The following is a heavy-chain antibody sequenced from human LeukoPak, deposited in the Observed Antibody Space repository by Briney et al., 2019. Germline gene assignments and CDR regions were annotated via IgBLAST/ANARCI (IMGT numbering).Heavy chain of an antibody. CDR1: GXTFSSYW. V-gene: IGHV3-74*01. CDR3: ARDLLTYSGSYPVY. Sequence: GGSLRLSCAASGXTFSSYWMHWVRQVPGKGHVWVSRIKSDGSNRGYADSVKGRFTISRDNAKNTLFLQMSSLRADDTAVYYCARDLLTYSGSYPVYWGQGTLVTVSS. D-gene: IGHD1-26*01. J-gene: IGHJ4*02. CDR2: IKSDGSNR.